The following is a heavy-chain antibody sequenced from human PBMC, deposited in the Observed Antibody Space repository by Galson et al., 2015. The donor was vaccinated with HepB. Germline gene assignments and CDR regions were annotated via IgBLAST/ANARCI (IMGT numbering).Heavy chain of an antibody. CDR2: IKTDGSST. Sequence: SLRLSCAASGFTFSSYWMHWVRQAPGKGLVWVSRIKTDGSSTSHADSVKGRFTISRDNAKNTLYLQMNSLRAEDTAEYYCARSGVIAFDIWGQGTMVTVSS. J-gene: IGHJ3*02. CDR1: GFTFSSYW. D-gene: IGHD2-21*01. V-gene: IGHV3-74*01. CDR3: ARSGVIAFDI.